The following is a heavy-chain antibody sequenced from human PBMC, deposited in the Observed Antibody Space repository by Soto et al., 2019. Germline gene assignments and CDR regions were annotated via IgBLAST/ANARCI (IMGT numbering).Heavy chain of an antibody. J-gene: IGHJ5*02. D-gene: IGHD2-15*01. CDR3: ARVGGGYCSGGSCYRDWFDP. Sequence: QVQLVQSGAEVKKPGASVKVSCKASGYTFTSYDINWVRQATGQGLEWMGWMNPNSGNTGYAQKFQGRVTMTRNTSISTAYMELGSLRAEDTAVYYCARVGGGYCSGGSCYRDWFDPWGQGTLVTVSS. V-gene: IGHV1-8*01. CDR2: MNPNSGNT. CDR1: GYTFTSYD.